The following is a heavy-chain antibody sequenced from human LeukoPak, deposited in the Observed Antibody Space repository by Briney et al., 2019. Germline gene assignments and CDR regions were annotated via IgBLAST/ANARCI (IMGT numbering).Heavy chain of an antibody. J-gene: IGHJ6*03. D-gene: IGHD5-24*01. CDR3: ARGGDGYNFGPYYYYYMDV. Sequence: ASVKVSCKASGYTFTSYGISWVRQAPGQGLEWMGWISAYNGNTNYAQKLQGRVTMTTDTSTSTAYMELSSLRSEDTAVYYCARGGDGYNFGPYYYYYMDVWGKGTTVTVSS. CDR2: ISAYNGNT. CDR1: GYTFTSYG. V-gene: IGHV1-18*01.